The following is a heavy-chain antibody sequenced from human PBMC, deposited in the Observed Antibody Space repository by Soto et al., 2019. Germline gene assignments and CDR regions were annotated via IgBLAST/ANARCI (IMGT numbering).Heavy chain of an antibody. CDR2: INAGNGNT. V-gene: IGHV1-3*05. Sequence: QVQLVQSGAEEKKPGASVKVSCKASGYTFTSYAMHWVRQAPGQRLEWMGWINAGNGNTKYSQKFQGRVTITRDTSASTAYMELSSLRSEDTAVYYCATPYSSGWYVMDYWGQGTLVTVSS. D-gene: IGHD6-19*01. CDR3: ATPYSSGWYVMDY. CDR1: GYTFTSYA. J-gene: IGHJ4*02.